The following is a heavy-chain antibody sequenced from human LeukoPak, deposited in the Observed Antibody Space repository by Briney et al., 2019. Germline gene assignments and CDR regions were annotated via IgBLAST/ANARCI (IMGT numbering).Heavy chain of an antibody. J-gene: IGHJ5*02. D-gene: IGHD5-12*01. CDR2: ISYDGSNK. CDR1: GFTFSSYA. V-gene: IGHV3-30-3*01. Sequence: GGSLRLSCAASGFTFSSYAMHWVRQAPGKGLEWVAVISYDGSNKYYADSVQGRFTISRDNSKSTLFLQMNSLRAEETAVYYCARDKRLMYGGWCDPWGQGTLVTVSS. CDR3: ARDKRLMYGGWCDP.